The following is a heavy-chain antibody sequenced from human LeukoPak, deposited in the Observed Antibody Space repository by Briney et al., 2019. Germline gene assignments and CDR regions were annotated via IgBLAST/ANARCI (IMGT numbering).Heavy chain of an antibody. Sequence: SVKVSCKASGGTFTSYAISWVRQAPGQGLEWMGRVIPIFGTANYAQKFQGRGTITTDESTSTAYMELSSLRSEDTAVYYCARDASGRYFDWLSFYYFDYWGQGTLVTVSS. J-gene: IGHJ4*02. V-gene: IGHV1-69*05. CDR1: GGTFTSYA. CDR3: ARDASGRYFDWLSFYYFDY. D-gene: IGHD3-9*01. CDR2: VIPIFGTA.